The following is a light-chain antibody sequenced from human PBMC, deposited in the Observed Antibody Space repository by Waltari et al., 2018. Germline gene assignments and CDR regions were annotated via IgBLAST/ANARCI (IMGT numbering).Light chain of an antibody. CDR2: WAS. CDR1: QSVLYSSNNKNY. Sequence: DIVMTQSPDPLAVSLGERAPINCKSSQSVLYSSNNKNYLAWYQQKQGQPPKLLIYWASTRESGVPDRFSGSGSGTDFTLTISSLQAEDVAVYYCQQYFSTPWTFGQGTKVEIK. V-gene: IGKV4-1*01. CDR3: QQYFSTPWT. J-gene: IGKJ1*01.